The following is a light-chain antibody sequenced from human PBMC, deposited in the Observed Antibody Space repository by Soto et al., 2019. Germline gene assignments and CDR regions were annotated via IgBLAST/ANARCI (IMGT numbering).Light chain of an antibody. CDR3: QQYSTSPRT. CDR2: GAS. Sequence: IVLTQSPGTLSLSPGERATLSCRASQSVNSRYLAWYQQKPGQALRLLIFGASTRATGIPDRFSGSGSGTDFTLTISRLEPEDFAVYYCQQYSTSPRTFGQGTKVEIK. J-gene: IGKJ1*01. CDR1: QSVNSRY. V-gene: IGKV3-20*01.